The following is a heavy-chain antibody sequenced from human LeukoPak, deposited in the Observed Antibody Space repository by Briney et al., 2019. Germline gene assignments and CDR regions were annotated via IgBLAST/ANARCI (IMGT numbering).Heavy chain of an antibody. CDR3: ARDYYYDSSGLPDY. J-gene: IGHJ4*02. CDR2: ISYDGSNK. D-gene: IGHD3-22*01. V-gene: IGHV3-30*04. CDR1: GFTFSSYA. Sequence: GGSLRLSCAASGFTFSSYAMNWVRQAPGKGLEWVAVISYDGSNKYYADSVKGRFTISRDNSKNTLYLQMNSLRAEDTAVYYCARDYYYDSSGLPDYWGQGTLVTVSS.